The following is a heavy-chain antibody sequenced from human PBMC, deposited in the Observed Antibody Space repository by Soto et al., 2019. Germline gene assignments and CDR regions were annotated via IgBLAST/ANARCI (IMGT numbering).Heavy chain of an antibody. D-gene: IGHD3-3*01. V-gene: IGHV1-46*01. CDR3: ARVFGSSGLEPRGSYYGMDV. CDR2: INPGGGST. J-gene: IGHJ6*02. CDR1: GYTFTSYY. Sequence: GASVKVSCKASGYTFTSYYMHWVRQAPGQGLEWMGIINPGGGSTSYAQKFQGRVTMTRDTSTSTVYMELSSLRSEDTAVYYCARVFGSSGLEPRGSYYGMDVWGQGTTVTVSS.